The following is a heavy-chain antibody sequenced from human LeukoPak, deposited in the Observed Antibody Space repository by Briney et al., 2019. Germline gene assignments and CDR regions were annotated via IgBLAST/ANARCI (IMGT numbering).Heavy chain of an antibody. J-gene: IGHJ4*02. CDR2: ISSSSSYI. V-gene: IGHV3-21*01. Sequence: GGSLRLSCVASGFTFSSYSMNWVRQAPGKGLEWVSSISSSSSYIYYADSVKGRFTISRDNAKNSLYLQMNSLRAEDTAVYYCARGRGSTSLGAFFYWGQGTLVTVSS. CDR3: ARGRGSTSLGAFFY. CDR1: GFTFSSYS. D-gene: IGHD2-2*01.